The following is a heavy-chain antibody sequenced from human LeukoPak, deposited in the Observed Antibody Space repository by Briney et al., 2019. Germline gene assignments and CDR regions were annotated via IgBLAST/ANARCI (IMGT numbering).Heavy chain of an antibody. CDR2: ISGSGYNI. J-gene: IGHJ5*02. V-gene: IGHV3-48*03. CDR3: ARGADGVSSNSRGWFDP. D-gene: IGHD2-15*01. Sequence: GSLRLSCVASGFTFSSYEMNWVRQAPGKGLEWVSYISGSGYNIYYADSVRGRFTISRDNAKNSLYLQMNSLRAEDTAVYSCARGADGVSSNSRGWFDPWGQGTLVTVSS. CDR1: GFTFSSYE.